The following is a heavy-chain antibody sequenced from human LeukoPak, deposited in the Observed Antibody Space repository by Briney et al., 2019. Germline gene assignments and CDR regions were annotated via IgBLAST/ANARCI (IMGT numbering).Heavy chain of an antibody. CDR3: ARDRGGSAFDI. V-gene: IGHV3-74*01. CDR2: INTDGSST. D-gene: IGHD3-10*01. Sequence: GGSLRLSCAASGFTFSSYWMHWVRQAPGKGLVWVSRINTDGSSTTYADSVRGRFTISRDNAKNTLYLQMNSLRAEDTAVYHCARDRGGSAFDILGQGTMVTVSS. J-gene: IGHJ3*02. CDR1: GFTFSSYW.